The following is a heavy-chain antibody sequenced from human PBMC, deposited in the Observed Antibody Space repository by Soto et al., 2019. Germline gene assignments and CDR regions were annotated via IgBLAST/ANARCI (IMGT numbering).Heavy chain of an antibody. CDR2: IIPMFGTP. CDR1: GGAFNNYI. V-gene: IGHV1-69*01. CDR3: ARGRDQPAVGLYFDS. D-gene: IGHD1-26*01. J-gene: IGHJ4*02. Sequence: QVQLVQSGAEVKKPGSSVKVSCKASGGAFNNYIFDWVRQAPGQGLEWMGGIIPMFGTPKYAQTFQDKITISADFSTGTDYMELTSLRFDDAAIYYCARGRDQPAVGLYFDSWGEGTRVTVSS.